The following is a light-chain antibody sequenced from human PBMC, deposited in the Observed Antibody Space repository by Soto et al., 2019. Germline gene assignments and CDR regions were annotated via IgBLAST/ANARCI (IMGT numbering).Light chain of an antibody. CDR2: SNN. J-gene: IGLJ7*01. Sequence: QAVVTQPPSASGTPGQRVTISCSGSSSNIGSNTVNWYQQLPGTAPKLLIYSNNQRPSGVPDRFSGSKSGTSASLAISGLQSEDEADYYCAAWDDSLNGPEFGGGTQLTVL. V-gene: IGLV1-44*01. CDR3: AAWDDSLNGPE. CDR1: SSNIGSNT.